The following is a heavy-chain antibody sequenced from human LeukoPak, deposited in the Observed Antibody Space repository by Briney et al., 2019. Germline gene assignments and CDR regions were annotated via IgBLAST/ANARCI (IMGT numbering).Heavy chain of an antibody. Sequence: GGSLSLSCAASGFTFDDYGMSWVRQAPGKGLEWVSGINWNGGSTGYADSVKGRFTISRDNAKNSLYLQMNSLRAEDTAVYYCARGRYYYGSGTFDYWGQGTLVAVSS. CDR2: INWNGGST. CDR1: GFTFDDYG. V-gene: IGHV3-20*04. J-gene: IGHJ4*02. CDR3: ARGRYYYGSGTFDY. D-gene: IGHD3-10*01.